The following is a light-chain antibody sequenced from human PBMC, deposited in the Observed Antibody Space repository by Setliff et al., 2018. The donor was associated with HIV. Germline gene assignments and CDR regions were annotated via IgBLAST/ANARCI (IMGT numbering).Light chain of an antibody. J-gene: IGLJ2*01. Sequence: QPVLTQPPSASGTPGQRVTISCSGSRSNIRSNTVNWYQQLPGTAPKLLIHSNDQRPSGVPDRFSGSKSGTSASLAISGLQSEDEADYYCATWDDSLKGVVFGGGTKVTVL. V-gene: IGLV1-44*01. CDR2: SND. CDR1: RSNIRSNT. CDR3: ATWDDSLKGVV.